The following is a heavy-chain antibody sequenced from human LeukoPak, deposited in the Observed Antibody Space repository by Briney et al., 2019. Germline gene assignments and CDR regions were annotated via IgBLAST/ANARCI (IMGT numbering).Heavy chain of an antibody. CDR2: INHSGST. D-gene: IGHD4-17*01. CDR3: ARGPSMTTVTTRARYYYYMDV. Sequence: SETLSLTCAVYGGSFSGYYWSWIRQPPGKGLEWIGEINHSGSTNYNPSLKSRVTISVDTSKNQFSLKLSSVTAADTAVYYCARGPSMTTVTTRARYYYYMDVWGKGTTVTVPS. J-gene: IGHJ6*03. V-gene: IGHV4-34*01. CDR1: GGSFSGYY.